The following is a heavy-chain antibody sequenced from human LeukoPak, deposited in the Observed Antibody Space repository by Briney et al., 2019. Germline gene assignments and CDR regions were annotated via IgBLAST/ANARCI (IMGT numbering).Heavy chain of an antibody. Sequence: SETLSLTCTVSADSISSYNYYWGWIRQPPGKGLEWIGNVFHTGSTYYNPSLTSRLSISVDTSREQFSLTLSSVTAADTAVYYCVRRHESRTYSFDKWGRGTLVTVSS. D-gene: IGHD3-22*01. J-gene: IGHJ4*02. CDR1: ADSISSYNYY. V-gene: IGHV4-39*01. CDR2: VFHTGST. CDR3: VRRHESRTYSFDK.